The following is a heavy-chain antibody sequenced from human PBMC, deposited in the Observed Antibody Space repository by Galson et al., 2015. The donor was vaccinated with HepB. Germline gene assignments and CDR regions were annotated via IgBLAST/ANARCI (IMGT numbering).Heavy chain of an antibody. Sequence: ETLSLTCTVHGGSFSGYYWSWIRQSPGKGLEWIGEINHSGSTNYNPSLKSRVTISVDPSKNQLSLKLSSVTAADTAVYYCAREYCTNGVCYIGRYYFDLWGQGTLVTVSS. CDR1: GGSFSGYY. V-gene: IGHV4-34*01. J-gene: IGHJ4*02. CDR2: INHSGST. CDR3: AREYCTNGVCYIGRYYFDL. D-gene: IGHD2-8*01.